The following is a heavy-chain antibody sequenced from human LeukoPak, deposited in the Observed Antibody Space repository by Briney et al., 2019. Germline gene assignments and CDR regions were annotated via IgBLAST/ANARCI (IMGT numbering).Heavy chain of an antibody. Sequence: TGGSLRLSCAAPGFSFSTYAMVWVRQAPGKGLEWVGRSRNKAKSYTTEYAASVKGTFTISRDDSKNSLYLQMNSLETEDTAVYYCVRVGSVSGSDYLDYWGQGTLVTVSS. CDR3: VRVGSVSGSDYLDY. CDR1: GFSFSTYA. V-gene: IGHV3-72*01. D-gene: IGHD6-19*01. J-gene: IGHJ4*02. CDR2: SRNKAKSYTT.